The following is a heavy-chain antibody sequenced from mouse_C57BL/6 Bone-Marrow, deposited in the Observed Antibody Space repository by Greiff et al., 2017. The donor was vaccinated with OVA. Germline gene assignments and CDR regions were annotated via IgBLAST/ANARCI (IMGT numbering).Heavy chain of an antibody. D-gene: IGHD2-12*01. V-gene: IGHV1-61*01. CDR3: ARIYYSDY. CDR1: GYTFTSYW. Sequence: VQLQQSGAELVRPGSSVKLSCKASGYTFTSYWMDWVKQRPGQGLEWIGNIYPSDSETHYNQKFKDKATLTVDKSSSTAYMQLSSLTSEDSAVYYCARIYYSDYWGQGTTLTVSS. J-gene: IGHJ2*01. CDR2: IYPSDSET.